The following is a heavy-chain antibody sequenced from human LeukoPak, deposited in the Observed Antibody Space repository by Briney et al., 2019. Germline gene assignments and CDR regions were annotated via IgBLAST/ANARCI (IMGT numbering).Heavy chain of an antibody. J-gene: IGHJ4*02. Sequence: GGSLRLSCVASGFIFTDHWMSWVRQAPGKGLEWVAVIRGSGGGTYYADSVKGRFTISRDNSKNTVYLQMNSLRAEDTAVYYCVKARMPHCGTDCLESWGQGTLVTVSS. CDR3: VKARMPHCGTDCLES. CDR2: IRGSGGGT. V-gene: IGHV3-23*01. CDR1: GFIFTDHW. D-gene: IGHD2-21*02.